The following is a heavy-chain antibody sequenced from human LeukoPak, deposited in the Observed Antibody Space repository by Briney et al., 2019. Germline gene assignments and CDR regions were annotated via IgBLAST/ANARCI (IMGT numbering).Heavy chain of an antibody. CDR1: GYSISSGYY. Sequence: SETLSLTCAVSGYSISSGYYWGWIRQPAGKGLEWIGRIYTSGSTNYNPSLKSRVTMSVDTSKNQFSLKLSSVTAADTAVYYCARDRVATIPEYNWFDPWGQGTLVTVSS. CDR2: IYTSGST. J-gene: IGHJ5*02. CDR3: ARDRVATIPEYNWFDP. V-gene: IGHV4-4*07. D-gene: IGHD5-12*01.